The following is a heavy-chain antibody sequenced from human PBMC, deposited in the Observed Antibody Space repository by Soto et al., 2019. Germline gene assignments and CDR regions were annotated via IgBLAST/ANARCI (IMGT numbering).Heavy chain of an antibody. CDR3: ARDLVPAHYSGSGIGLGY. Sequence: QVQLVQSGAEVKKPGASVKVSCKASGYTFTGYYMHWMRQAPGQGLEWMGWINPNSGGTNYAQKFQGWVTMTRDTSISTAYMELSRLRSDDTAVYYCARDLVPAHYSGSGIGLGYWGQGTLVTVSS. CDR2: INPNSGGT. J-gene: IGHJ4*02. D-gene: IGHD3-10*01. V-gene: IGHV1-2*04. CDR1: GYTFTGYY.